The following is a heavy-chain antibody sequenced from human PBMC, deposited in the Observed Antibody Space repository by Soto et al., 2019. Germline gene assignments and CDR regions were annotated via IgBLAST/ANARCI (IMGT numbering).Heavy chain of an antibody. CDR3: TTDCSGGSCYPGGYYYGMDV. CDR1: GFTFSNAW. Sequence: RLSCAASGFTFSNAWMNWVRQAPGKGLEWVGRIKSKTDGGTTDYAAPVKGRFTISRDDSKNTLYLQMNSLKTEDTAVYYCTTDCSGGSCYPGGYYYGMDVWGQGTTVTVSS. CDR2: IKSKTDGGTT. D-gene: IGHD2-15*01. V-gene: IGHV3-15*07. J-gene: IGHJ6*02.